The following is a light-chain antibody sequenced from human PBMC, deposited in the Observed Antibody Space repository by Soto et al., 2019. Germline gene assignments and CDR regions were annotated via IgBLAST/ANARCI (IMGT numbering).Light chain of an antibody. CDR2: GAS. J-gene: IGKJ4*01. CDR1: QTISSSF. V-gene: IGKV3-20*01. Sequence: EFVLTQSPGTLSLSPGDRATLSCRASQTISSSFLAWYQQKPGQAPRLLIYGASRRPTGVPDRCSGSGSGTDFTLIISGLRPEDFAVYYCQHYGSSPPLTFGGGTKVEI. CDR3: QHYGSSPPLT.